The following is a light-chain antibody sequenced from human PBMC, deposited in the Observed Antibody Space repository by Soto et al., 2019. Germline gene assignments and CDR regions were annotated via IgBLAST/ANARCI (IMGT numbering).Light chain of an antibody. Sequence: DIQMTQSPSTLSPSVGDRVTITCRASQNIDSWLAWYQQKPGKAPKLLIYKASFLEGGVPSRFSGSGSGTEFTLSISSLPPDDFASYYCQHDDSYSATFGQGTKLEIK. CDR2: KAS. CDR3: QHDDSYSAT. V-gene: IGKV1-5*03. CDR1: QNIDSW. J-gene: IGKJ2*01.